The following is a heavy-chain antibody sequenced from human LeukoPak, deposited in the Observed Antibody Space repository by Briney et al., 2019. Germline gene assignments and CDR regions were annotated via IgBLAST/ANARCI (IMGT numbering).Heavy chain of an antibody. CDR1: GYTFTSYY. V-gene: IGHV1-46*01. CDR3: ATDPSNNDILTGYQMT. Sequence: ASVKVSCKPSGYTFTSYYMHWVRQAPGQGLEWMGIINPSGGSTSYAQKFQGRVTMTRDTSTSTVYMELSSLRSEDTAVYYCATDPSNNDILTGYQMTWGQGTLVTVSS. CDR2: INPSGGST. J-gene: IGHJ5*02. D-gene: IGHD3-9*01.